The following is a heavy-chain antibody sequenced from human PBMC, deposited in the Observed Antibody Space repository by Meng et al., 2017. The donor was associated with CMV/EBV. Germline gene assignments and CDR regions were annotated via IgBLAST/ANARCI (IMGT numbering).Heavy chain of an antibody. CDR1: YW. CDR3: ARESRITIFGVVIILYYYGMDV. CDR2: VKQDGSEK. V-gene: IGHV3-7*01. D-gene: IGHD3-3*01. Sequence: YWVSWVRQAPGKGLEWVANVKQDGSEKYYVDSVKGRFTISRDNAKNSLYLQMNSLRAEDTAVYYCARESRITIFGVVIILYYYGMDVWGQGTTVTVSS. J-gene: IGHJ6*02.